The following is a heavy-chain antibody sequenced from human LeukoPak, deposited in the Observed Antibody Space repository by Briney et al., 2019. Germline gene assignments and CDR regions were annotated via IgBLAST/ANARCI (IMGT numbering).Heavy chain of an antibody. CDR2: ISAYNGNT. Sequence: GASVKVSCKASGYTFTSYGISWMRQAPGQGLEWMGWISAYNGNTNYAQKLQGRVTMTTDTSTSTAYMELRSLRSDDTAVYYCARIPVDTAMADVSLFDYWGQGTLVTVSS. CDR1: GYTFTSYG. D-gene: IGHD5-18*01. V-gene: IGHV1-18*04. CDR3: ARIPVDTAMADVSLFDY. J-gene: IGHJ4*02.